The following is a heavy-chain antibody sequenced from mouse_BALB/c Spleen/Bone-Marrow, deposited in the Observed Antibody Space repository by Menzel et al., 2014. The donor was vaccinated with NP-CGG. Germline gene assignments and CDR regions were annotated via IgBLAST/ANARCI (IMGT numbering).Heavy chain of an antibody. CDR2: ISTYYGDT. J-gene: IGHJ2*01. CDR1: GYTFTDYD. V-gene: IGHV1S137*01. CDR3: ARWDFANHCFHY. D-gene: IGHD4-1*01. Sequence: GQGVESGAELVRPGGSVKTSCKGSGYTFTDYDLHWVKQSHARSLERIGVISTYYGDTTYNPKFKGKATMTADKSPTTAYMELTRLTSEDSALYYCARWDFANHCFHYWGQGTTLTVPS.